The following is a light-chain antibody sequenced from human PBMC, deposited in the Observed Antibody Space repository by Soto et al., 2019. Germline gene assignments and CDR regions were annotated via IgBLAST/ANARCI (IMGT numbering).Light chain of an antibody. CDR1: QSLLHSNGYNY. CDR2: LGS. CDR3: MQALQTPYT. Sequence: DIVMTQSPLSLPVTPGEPASISCRSSQSLLHSNGYNYLDWYLQKPGQSPQLLIYLGSNRSSGVPDRFSCSGACTDFTLKISRVEAEDVGVYYCMQALQTPYTFGHGTKLEIK. V-gene: IGKV2-28*01. J-gene: IGKJ2*01.